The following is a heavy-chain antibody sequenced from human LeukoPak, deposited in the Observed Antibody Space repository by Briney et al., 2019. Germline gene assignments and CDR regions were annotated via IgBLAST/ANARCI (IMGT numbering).Heavy chain of an antibody. CDR3: AKGRGLSYDYGVDY. V-gene: IGHV3-48*04. CDR2: ISGSGSTI. Sequence: GGSLRLSCAASGFTFSSYSMNWVRQAPGKGLEWVSYISGSGSTIYYADSVKGRFTISRDNAKNSLYLQMNSLRAEDMALYYCAKGRGLSYDYGVDYWGQGTLVTVSS. D-gene: IGHD4-17*01. J-gene: IGHJ4*02. CDR1: GFTFSSYS.